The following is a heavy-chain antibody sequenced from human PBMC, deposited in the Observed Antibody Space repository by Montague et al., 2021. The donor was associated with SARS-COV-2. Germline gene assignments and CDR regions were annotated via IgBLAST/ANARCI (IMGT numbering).Heavy chain of an antibody. CDR3: AGKVLTVPADY. J-gene: IGHJ4*02. V-gene: IGHV4-4*02. CDR1: GVSITSTNW. CDR2: ISYGGIA. Sequence: SETLSLTCAVYGVSITSTNWWSLVRQPPGKGLEWIGEISYGGIASYNPYLKRRATISMNRSMNLFSLKLTSVTAADTAIYYCAGKVLTVPADYWGQGTLVTVS. D-gene: IGHD4-11*01.